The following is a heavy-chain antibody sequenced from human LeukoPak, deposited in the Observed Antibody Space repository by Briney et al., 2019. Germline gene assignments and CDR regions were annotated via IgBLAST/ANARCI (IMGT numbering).Heavy chain of an antibody. D-gene: IGHD6-13*01. V-gene: IGHV3-15*01. CDR3: ITEVAIAAAGTLFDY. J-gene: IGHJ4*02. CDR1: GFTFSNAW. CDR2: IKSKTDGGTT. Sequence: GGSLRLSCAASGFTFSNAWMSWVRQAPGKGLGGVGRIKSKTDGGTTDYAAPVKGRFTISRDDSKNTLYLQMNSLKTEDTAVYYCITEVAIAAAGTLFDYWGQGTLVTVSS.